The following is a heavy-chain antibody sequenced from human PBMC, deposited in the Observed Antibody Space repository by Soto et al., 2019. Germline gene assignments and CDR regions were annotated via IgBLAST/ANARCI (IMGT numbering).Heavy chain of an antibody. D-gene: IGHD5-18*01. J-gene: IGHJ4*02. CDR2: ISGSGGST. CDR3: ANINGYSYGYSFDY. V-gene: IGHV3-23*01. CDR1: GFTFSSYA. Sequence: EVQLLESGGGLVQPGGSLRLSCAASGFTFSSYAMSWVRQAPGKGLEWVSAISGSGGSTYYADSVKGRFTISRDNSKNTLYLQLNSLRAEDTAVYYCANINGYSYGYSFDYWGQGTLVTVSS.